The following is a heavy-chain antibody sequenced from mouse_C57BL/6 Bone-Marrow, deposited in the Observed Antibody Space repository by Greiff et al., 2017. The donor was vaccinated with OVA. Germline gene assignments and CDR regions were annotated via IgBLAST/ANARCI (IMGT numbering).Heavy chain of an antibody. CDR2: IRLKSDNSAT. D-gene: IGHD2-14*01. Sequence: EVQLVESGGGLVQPGGSMKLSCVASGFTFSNYWMNWVRQSPEQGLEWVAQIRLKSDNSATNYAESVKGRFTISKDESKSSDYLQMNNLSAEHTVIYYCTGRLYRGIDYWGQGTSVTVSS. V-gene: IGHV6-3*01. CDR3: TGRLYRGIDY. CDR1: GFTFSNYW. J-gene: IGHJ4*01.